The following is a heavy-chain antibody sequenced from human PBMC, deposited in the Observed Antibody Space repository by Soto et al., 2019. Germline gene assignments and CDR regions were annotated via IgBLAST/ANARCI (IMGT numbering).Heavy chain of an antibody. CDR1: GYTFKNYG. CDR3: VLGGLVTGYYRDMDY. D-gene: IGHD3-9*01. Sequence: QDHLVQSGAEVKKPGASAKVSCKASGYTFKNYGINWVRHAPGRGLEWVAWISAYNGDTSYAQHFQGRVTLTTETLTNTAYMELRSLRPDDTAVYFCVLGGLVTGYYRDMDYWGQGTLVSVSS. CDR2: ISAYNGDT. V-gene: IGHV1-18*04. J-gene: IGHJ4*02.